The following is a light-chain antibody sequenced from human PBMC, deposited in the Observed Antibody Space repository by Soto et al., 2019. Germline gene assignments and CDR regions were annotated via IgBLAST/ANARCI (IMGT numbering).Light chain of an antibody. CDR2: EVS. V-gene: IGLV2-23*02. J-gene: IGLJ3*02. Sequence: QSALTQPASVSGSPGQSITISCTGTSSDVGTYILVSWYQQHPGKAPNLILYEVSKRPSGVSNRFSGSKSGNTASLTISGLQAEDEADYYCCSHAGSGTCELVFGGGTKLTVL. CDR1: SSDVGTYIL. CDR3: CSHAGSGTCELV.